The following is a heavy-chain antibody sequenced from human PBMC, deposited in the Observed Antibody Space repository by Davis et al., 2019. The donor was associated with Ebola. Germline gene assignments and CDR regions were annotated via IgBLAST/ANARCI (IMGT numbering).Heavy chain of an antibody. CDR3: ARDRYCSGGSCYSSYYYGMDV. CDR1: GYTFTTYG. CDR2: ISTYNDNT. V-gene: IGHV1-18*01. Sequence: AASVKVSCKASGYTFTTYGISWVRQAPGQGLAWMGWISTYNDNTNYAQKLQGRVTMTTDTSTSTAYMELRSLRSDDTAVYYCARDRYCSGGSCYSSYYYGMDVWGQGTTVTVSS. J-gene: IGHJ6*02. D-gene: IGHD2-15*01.